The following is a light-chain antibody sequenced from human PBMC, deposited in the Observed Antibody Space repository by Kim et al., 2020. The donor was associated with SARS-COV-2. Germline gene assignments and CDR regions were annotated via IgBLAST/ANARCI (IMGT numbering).Light chain of an antibody. Sequence: QSALTQPASASGSPGQSVTISCTGTSSDVGGYNSVSWYQQHPGKAPKLMIYEVTKRPSGVSDRFSGSKSDNTASLTVSGLQAEDEADYYCSSYASSDNFVFGTGTKLTVL. V-gene: IGLV2-8*01. J-gene: IGLJ1*01. CDR1: SSDVGGYNS. CDR2: EVT. CDR3: SSYASSDNFV.